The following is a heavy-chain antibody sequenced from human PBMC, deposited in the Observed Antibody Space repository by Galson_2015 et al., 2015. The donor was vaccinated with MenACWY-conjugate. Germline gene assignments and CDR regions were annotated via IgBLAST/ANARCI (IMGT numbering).Heavy chain of an antibody. CDR3: TTDLALITMVRGDYYYGMDV. Sequence: SLRLSCAASGFTFSNAWMSWVRQAPGKGLEWVGRIKSKTDGGTTDYAAPVKGRFTISRDDSKNTLYLQMNSLKTEDTAVYYCTTDLALITMVRGDYYYGMDVWGQGTTVTVSS. V-gene: IGHV3-15*01. D-gene: IGHD3-10*01. J-gene: IGHJ6*02. CDR2: IKSKTDGGTT. CDR1: GFTFSNAW.